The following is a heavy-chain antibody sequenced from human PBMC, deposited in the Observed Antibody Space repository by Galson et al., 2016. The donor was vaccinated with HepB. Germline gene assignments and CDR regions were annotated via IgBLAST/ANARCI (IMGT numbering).Heavy chain of an antibody. CDR2: ISAGGGST. Sequence: SLRLSCAASGFTFSNYAMTWVRQAPGKGLEWVSAISAGGGSTYYADSVKGRFTVSRDNSKDPLYLQIITLRAEDTATYYCAKDVVESAVVVVVTASDYWGQGTLVTVSS. J-gene: IGHJ4*02. D-gene: IGHD2-21*02. V-gene: IGHV3-23*01. CDR1: GFTFSNYA. CDR3: AKDVVESAVVVVVTASDY.